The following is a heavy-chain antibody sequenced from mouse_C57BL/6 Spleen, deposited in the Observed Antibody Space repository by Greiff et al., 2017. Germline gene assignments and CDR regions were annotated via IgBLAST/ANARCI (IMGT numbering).Heavy chain of an antibody. CDR2: IHPNSGST. V-gene: IGHV1-64*01. D-gene: IGHD2-2*01. Sequence: QVQLKQPGAELVKPGASVKLSCKASGYTFTSYWMHWVKQRPGQGLEWIGMIHPNSGSTNYNEKFKSKATLTVDKSSSTAYMQLSSLTSEDSAVYYCARSTMVTTFGYWGQGTTLTVSS. CDR1: GYTFTSYW. J-gene: IGHJ2*01. CDR3: ARSTMVTTFGY.